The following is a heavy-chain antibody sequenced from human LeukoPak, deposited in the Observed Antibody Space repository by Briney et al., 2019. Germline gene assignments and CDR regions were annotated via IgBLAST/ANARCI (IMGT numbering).Heavy chain of an antibody. CDR3: ARTLLPATMGDFDI. J-gene: IGHJ3*02. CDR2: INTSGDT. V-gene: IGHV4-4*07. D-gene: IGHD2-2*01. CDR1: GAFSTNYF. Sequence: SETLSLTCSVSGAFSTNYFWSWIRQPAGKGLGWIGRINTSGDTNYKPPLKSRVTMSVDTFKNQFSLNLSSMTAADTAVYYCARTLLPATMGDFDIWGQGTMVTVSS.